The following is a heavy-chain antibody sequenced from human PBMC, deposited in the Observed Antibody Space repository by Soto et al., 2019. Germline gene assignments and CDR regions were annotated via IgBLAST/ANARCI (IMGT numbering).Heavy chain of an antibody. CDR2: IDPSDSYT. CDR3: ARPLSAYSSGWSSYYYYGMDV. CDR1: GYSFTSYW. V-gene: IGHV5-10-1*01. Sequence: PGESLKISCKGSGYSFTSYWISWVRQMPGKGLEWMGRIDPSDSYTNYSPSFQGHVTISADKSISTAYLQWSSLKASDTAMYYCARPLSAYSSGWSSYYYYGMDVWGQGTTVTVSS. D-gene: IGHD6-19*01. J-gene: IGHJ6*02.